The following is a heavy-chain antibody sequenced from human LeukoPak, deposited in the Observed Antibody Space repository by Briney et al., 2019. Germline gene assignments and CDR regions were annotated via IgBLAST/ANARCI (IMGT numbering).Heavy chain of an antibody. D-gene: IGHD6-19*01. Sequence: GGSLRLSCAASGFTFRSYAMSWVRQAPGKGLEWVSTLNNVGGAFYADSVKGRFTISRDNSKNTLYVQMNSLRADDTAVYYCAKRGSSGSYYFDSWGHGTLVTVSS. CDR3: AKRGSSGSYYFDS. V-gene: IGHV3-23*01. CDR2: LNNVGGA. CDR1: GFTFRSYA. J-gene: IGHJ4*01.